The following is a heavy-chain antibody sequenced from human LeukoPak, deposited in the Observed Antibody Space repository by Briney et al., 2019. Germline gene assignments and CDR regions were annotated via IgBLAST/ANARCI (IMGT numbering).Heavy chain of an antibody. D-gene: IGHD3-22*01. CDR1: GYTFTSYY. J-gene: IGHJ3*02. V-gene: IGHV1-46*01. Sequence: ASVKVSCKASGYTFTSYYMHWVRQAPGQGLEWMGIINPSGGSTSYAQKFQGRVTITADDSTGTAYMELSSLRSEDTAVYYCARTMFYYDTSTYSFDAFDIWGQGTMVTVSS. CDR2: INPSGGST. CDR3: ARTMFYYDTSTYSFDAFDI.